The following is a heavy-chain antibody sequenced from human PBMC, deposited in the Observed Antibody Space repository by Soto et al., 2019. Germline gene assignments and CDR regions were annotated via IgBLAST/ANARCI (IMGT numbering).Heavy chain of an antibody. CDR3: ARWGTTGGLDV. Sequence: QVQLVESGGGVVQPGTSLRVSCVGSGFTFRSYVIHWVRQPPGKGLEWVALTSYDGSDKYYDDSVRGRFTISRDNSGNTVDLQMDSLRLEDTALYYCARWGTTGGLDVWGQGTLVSVSS. CDR1: GFTFRSYV. D-gene: IGHD3-16*01. V-gene: IGHV3-30*19. J-gene: IGHJ1*01. CDR2: TSYDGSDK.